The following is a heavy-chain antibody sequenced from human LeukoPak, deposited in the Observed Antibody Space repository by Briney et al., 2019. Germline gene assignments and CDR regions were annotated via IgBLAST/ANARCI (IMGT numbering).Heavy chain of an antibody. V-gene: IGHV1-8*01. CDR3: ARGREKPHPFDY. CDR2: MNPNSGNT. CDR1: GYTFTSYD. J-gene: IGHJ4*02. Sequence: ASVKVSCKASGYTFTSYDINWVRQATGQGLEWMGWMNPNSGNTGYAQKFQGRVTMTRNTSISTAYMELSSLRSEDTAVYYCARGREKPHPFDYWGQGTLVTDSS.